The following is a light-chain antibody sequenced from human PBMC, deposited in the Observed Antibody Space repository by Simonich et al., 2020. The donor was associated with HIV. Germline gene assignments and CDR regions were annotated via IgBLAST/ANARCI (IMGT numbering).Light chain of an antibody. CDR1: QSVLYSSNNKNY. V-gene: IGKV4-1*01. J-gene: IGKJ2*01. Sequence: DIVMTHSPDSLAVSLGERATINCESSQSVLYSSNNKNYLAWYQQKPGQPPKLRIYWASTRESGVPDRFSGSGSGTDFTLTISSLQAEDVAVYYCQQYYSTPYTFGQGTKLEIK. CDR2: WAS. CDR3: QQYYSTPYT.